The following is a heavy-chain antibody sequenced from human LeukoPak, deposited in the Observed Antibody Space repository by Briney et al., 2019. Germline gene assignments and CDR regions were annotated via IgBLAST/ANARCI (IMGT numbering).Heavy chain of an antibody. CDR1: VHHLSSYH. V-gene: IGHV4-59*13. D-gene: IGHD3-3*01. CDR3: ARGPLTIFGVGYYYYYGMDV. J-gene: IGHJ6*02. Sequence: ETLPLTCSVHVHHLSSYHWTWIRQPPGKVLERIGYFYYSGSTNYNPSLKSRVTISVDTSKNQFSLKLSSVTAADTAVYYCARGPLTIFGVGYYYYYGMDVWGQGTTVTVSS. CDR2: FYYSGST.